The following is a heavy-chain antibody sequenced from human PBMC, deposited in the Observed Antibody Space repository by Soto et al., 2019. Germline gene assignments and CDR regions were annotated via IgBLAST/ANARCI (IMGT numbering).Heavy chain of an antibody. Sequence: QVQLVQSGAEVKEPGSSVKVSCKVSGGTFSSQTINWVRQVPGQGLEWMGSVIPIIGEGKYAQSFLGRVTLTADRSTSTAYRELSSPRSEDTAVYYCARPAVNDLDADSSAFDIWGQGTMVTVSS. CDR2: VIPIIGEG. V-gene: IGHV1-69*02. CDR1: GGTFSSQT. CDR3: ARPAVNDLDADSSAFDI. D-gene: IGHD1-1*01. J-gene: IGHJ3*02.